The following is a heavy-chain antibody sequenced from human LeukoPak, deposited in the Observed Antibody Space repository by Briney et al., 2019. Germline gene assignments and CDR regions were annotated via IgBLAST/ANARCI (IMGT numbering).Heavy chain of an antibody. CDR1: GYSFTSYW. Sequence: PGESLKISCKGSGYSFTSYWIGWVRQMPGKGLERMGIIYPGDSDTRYSPSFQGQVTISADKSISTAYLQWSSLKASDTAMYYCARENTIFGENFDYWGQGTLVTVSS. V-gene: IGHV5-51*01. CDR3: ARENTIFGENFDY. CDR2: IYPGDSDT. D-gene: IGHD3-3*01. J-gene: IGHJ4*02.